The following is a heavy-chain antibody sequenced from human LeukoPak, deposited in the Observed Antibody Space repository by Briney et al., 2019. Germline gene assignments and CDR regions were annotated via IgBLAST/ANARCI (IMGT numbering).Heavy chain of an antibody. V-gene: IGHV3-30*03. CDR1: GFTFSSYG. Sequence: GGSLRLSCAASGFTFSSYGMHWVRQAPGKGLEWVAVISYDGSNKYYADSVKGRFTISRDNSKNTLYLQMNSLRAEDTAVYYCARDYTVTTFDYWGQGTLVTVSS. D-gene: IGHD4-17*01. CDR2: ISYDGSNK. J-gene: IGHJ4*02. CDR3: ARDYTVTTFDY.